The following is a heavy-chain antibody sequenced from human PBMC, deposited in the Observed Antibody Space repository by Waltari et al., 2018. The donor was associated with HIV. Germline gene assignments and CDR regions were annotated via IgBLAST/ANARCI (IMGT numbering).Heavy chain of an antibody. Sequence: EVHLVESGGDLLKPGGCLRLSCDASGFTFSNAWLTWVRQAPGKGLECVGRMKRKSDGGTTDYNAAVKGRFNISRDSSKSTLFLQMNSLKTEDTAVYYGTTEEGYGSGSYLDYWGQGTPLTVSS. CDR1: GFTFSNAW. CDR3: TTEEGYGSGSYLDY. CDR2: MKRKSDGGTT. V-gene: IGHV3-15*01. J-gene: IGHJ4*02. D-gene: IGHD3-10*01.